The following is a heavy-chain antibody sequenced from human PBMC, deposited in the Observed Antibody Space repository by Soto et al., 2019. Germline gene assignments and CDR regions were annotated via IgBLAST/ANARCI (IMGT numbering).Heavy chain of an antibody. CDR1: GFNFGNNW. J-gene: IGHJ4*02. CDR2: MNSDGRTT. V-gene: IGHV3-74*01. CDR3: ATAEVDY. Sequence: EVQLVESGGGLVQPGGSLRLSCAASGFNFGNNWMHWVRQAPGKGLEWVSRMNSDGRTTNYADSVKGRFTVSRDNAKNTLYLRMNSLRAEDTAVYYCATAEVDYWGPVTLVTVSS.